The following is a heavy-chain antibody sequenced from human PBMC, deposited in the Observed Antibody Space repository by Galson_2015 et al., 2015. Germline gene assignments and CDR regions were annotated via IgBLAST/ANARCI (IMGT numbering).Heavy chain of an antibody. CDR1: GFTFSTYT. CDR2: ITADSSFI. J-gene: IGHJ5*02. CDR3: ARDDYGGNFDQ. D-gene: IGHD4-23*01. V-gene: IGHV3-21*06. Sequence: SLRLSCAASGFTFSTYTMNWVRQAPGKGLEWVSSITADSSFIYYADSMKGRFTISRDNAKNSLFLQMNSPRAEDTAMYYCARDDYGGNFDQWGQGTLVTVSS.